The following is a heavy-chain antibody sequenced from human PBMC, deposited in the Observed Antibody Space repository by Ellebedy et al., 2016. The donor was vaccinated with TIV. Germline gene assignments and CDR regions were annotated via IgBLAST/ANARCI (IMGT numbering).Heavy chain of an antibody. CDR2: ISTKADTYAT. D-gene: IGHD2-21*02. CDR1: GFSLSGST. V-gene: IGHV3-73*01. J-gene: IGHJ4*02. CDR3: MHLVVVAATGY. Sequence: GESLKISCAVSGFSLSGSTVNWVRRTSGRGLEWVGRISTKADTYATAYAVSVKGRFTISRDDSKNTAYLQMNSLKTEDTAVYYCMHLVVVAATGYWGQGTLVTVSS.